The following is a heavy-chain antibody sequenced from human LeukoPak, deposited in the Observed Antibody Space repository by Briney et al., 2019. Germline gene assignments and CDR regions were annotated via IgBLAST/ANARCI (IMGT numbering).Heavy chain of an antibody. V-gene: IGHV1-46*01. Sequence: ASVKLSCKASGYPFTTFSLHWVRQAPGQGREWMAIIKPGILTTTYGQKLQDRVTVTSDTSTATVYMELRSLRLEDTAVYFCAGDWVHGSFDFWGQGTLVTVSS. CDR1: GYPFTTFS. D-gene: IGHD3-16*01. J-gene: IGHJ4*02. CDR3: AGDWVHGSFDF. CDR2: IKPGILTT.